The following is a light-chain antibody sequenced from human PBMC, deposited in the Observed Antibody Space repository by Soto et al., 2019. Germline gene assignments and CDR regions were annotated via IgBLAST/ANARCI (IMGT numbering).Light chain of an antibody. CDR3: QQYSSYSRT. Sequence: DIQMTQSPSTLSASVGDRVTITGRASQSISSWLAWYQQKPGKAPKVLIYKASSLESGVPSRFSGSGSGTEFTLTISSLQPDDFATYYCQQYSSYSRTFGQGTKVDIK. CDR2: KAS. CDR1: QSISSW. J-gene: IGKJ1*01. V-gene: IGKV1-5*03.